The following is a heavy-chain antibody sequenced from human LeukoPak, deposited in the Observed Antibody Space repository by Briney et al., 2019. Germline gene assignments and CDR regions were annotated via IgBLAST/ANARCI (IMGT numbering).Heavy chain of an antibody. J-gene: IGHJ4*02. CDR2: ISYDGTNK. Sequence: PGGSLRLSRAASGFTFSNYAMHWVRQAPGKGLEWVAVISYDGTNKYYADSVKGRFTISRDNSKNTLYLQMNSLRAEDTAVYYCARSLSGSGSYKPDYWGQGTLVTVSS. D-gene: IGHD3-10*01. V-gene: IGHV3-30-3*01. CDR1: GFTFSNYA. CDR3: ARSLSGSGSYKPDY.